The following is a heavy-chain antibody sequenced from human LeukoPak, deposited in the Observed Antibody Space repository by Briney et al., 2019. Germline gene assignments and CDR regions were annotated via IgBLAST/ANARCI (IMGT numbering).Heavy chain of an antibody. Sequence: GGSLRLSCAASGFIFSSYSMNWVRQAPGKGLEGVSHISSSSSTIYYADSVKGRFTISRDNAKNSPYLQMNSLRDEDTAVYYCARDLYSSYGMDVWGQGTTVTVSS. D-gene: IGHD4-11*01. CDR3: ARDLYSSYGMDV. V-gene: IGHV3-48*02. CDR2: ISSSSSTI. J-gene: IGHJ6*02. CDR1: GFIFSSYS.